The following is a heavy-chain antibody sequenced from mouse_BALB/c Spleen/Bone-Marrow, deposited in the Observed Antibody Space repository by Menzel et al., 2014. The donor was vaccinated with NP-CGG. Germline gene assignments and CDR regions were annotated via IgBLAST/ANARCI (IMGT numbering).Heavy chain of an antibody. CDR2: IYPGDGDS. D-gene: IGHD2-3*01. CDR1: GYAFSSYW. CDR3: ARLDDGYWYFDV. J-gene: IGHJ1*01. Sequence: QVQLKESGAELVRPGSSVKISCKASGYAFSSYWMNWVKQRPGQGLEWIEQIYPGDGDSNYNGKFKGKATLTADKSSSTAYMQLNSLTSEDSAVYFCARLDDGYWYFDVWGAGTTVTVSS. V-gene: IGHV1-80*01.